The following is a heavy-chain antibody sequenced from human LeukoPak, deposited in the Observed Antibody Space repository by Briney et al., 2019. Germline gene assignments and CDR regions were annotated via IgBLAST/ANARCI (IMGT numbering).Heavy chain of an antibody. V-gene: IGHV3-9*03. CDR1: GFTFADYA. Sequence: GRSMRLSCAASGFTFADYAMHWVRQAPGKGLEWVSGISWNSGSIGYADSGKGRFTISRDNAKNSLYLQMNSLRAEDMALYYCAKSSGYSSSWALDYWGQGTLVTVSS. CDR2: ISWNSGSI. D-gene: IGHD6-13*01. CDR3: AKSSGYSSSWALDY. J-gene: IGHJ4*02.